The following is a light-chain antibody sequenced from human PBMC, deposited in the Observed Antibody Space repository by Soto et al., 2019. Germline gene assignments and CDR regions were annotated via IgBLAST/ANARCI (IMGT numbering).Light chain of an antibody. Sequence: QSALTQPASVSGSPGQSITISCTGTSSDVGGYNCVSWYQQHPGKAPKLMIYDVSNRPSGVSNRFSGSKSGNTASLTISGLQAEDEADYYCSSYTSSSTYVVFGGGTQLTVL. CDR2: DVS. CDR1: SSDVGGYNC. J-gene: IGLJ2*01. V-gene: IGLV2-14*01. CDR3: SSYTSSSTYVV.